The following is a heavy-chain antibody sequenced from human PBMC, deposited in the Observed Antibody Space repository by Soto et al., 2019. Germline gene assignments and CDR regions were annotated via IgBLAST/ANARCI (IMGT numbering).Heavy chain of an antibody. CDR1: GGPVRDAYSY. CDR2: LSYTGST. D-gene: IGHD2-8*02. Sequence: SETLSLTCTVSGGPVRDAYSYWTWIRQPPGKGLERMGYLSYTGSTYYNPSLRNRATISVDESSNHLSLRLSSVTAADTAVYYCARELEGGVFDIWGRGTLVTVSS. V-gene: IGHV4-30-4*01. CDR3: ARELEGGVFDI. J-gene: IGHJ3*02.